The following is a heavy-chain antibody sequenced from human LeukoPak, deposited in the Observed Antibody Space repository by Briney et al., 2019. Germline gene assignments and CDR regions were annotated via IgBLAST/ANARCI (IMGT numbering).Heavy chain of an antibody. CDR3: ARGIDWSTVGDHFDY. J-gene: IGHJ4*02. CDR2: INPNSGGT. CDR1: VYTFTVYY. V-gene: IGHV1-2*02. Sequence: ASVKVSCKSSVYTFTVYYMHWVRQAPGQGLEWMGWINPNSGGTNYAQKFQGRVTMTRDTSISTAYMELSRLRSDDMAVYYYARGIDWSTVGDHFDYWGQGTLVTVSS. D-gene: IGHD3-9*01.